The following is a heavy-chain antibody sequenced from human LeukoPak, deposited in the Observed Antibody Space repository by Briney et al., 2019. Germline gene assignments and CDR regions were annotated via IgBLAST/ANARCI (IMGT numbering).Heavy chain of an antibody. D-gene: IGHD6-19*01. CDR1: GFTFSNAG. CDR3: TTGLIAVAGTGS. V-gene: IGHV3-15*01. J-gene: IGHJ5*02. CDR2: IKSKTDGGTT. Sequence: PGGSLRLSCAASGFTFSNAGMSWVRQAPGKGLEWVGRIKSKTDGGTTDYAAPVKGRLTISRDDSKNTLYLQMNSLKTEDTAVYYCTTGLIAVAGTGSWGQGTLVTVSS.